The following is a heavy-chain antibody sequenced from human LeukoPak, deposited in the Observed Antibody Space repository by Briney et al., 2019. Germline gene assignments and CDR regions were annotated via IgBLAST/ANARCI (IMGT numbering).Heavy chain of an antibody. CDR3: AKDRYCSSTSCSCHDY. CDR2: ISGSGGST. CDR1: GFTFSSYA. D-gene: IGHD2-2*01. Sequence: GGSLRLSCATSGFTFSSYAVSWVRQAPGKGLEWVSDISGSGGSTYYADSVKGRFTISRDNSKNTLYLQMNSLRAEDTAVYYCAKDRYCSSTSCSCHDYWGQGTLVTVSS. J-gene: IGHJ4*02. V-gene: IGHV3-23*01.